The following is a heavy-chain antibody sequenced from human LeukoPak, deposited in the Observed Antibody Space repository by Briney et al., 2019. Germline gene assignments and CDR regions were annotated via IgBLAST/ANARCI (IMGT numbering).Heavy chain of an antibody. D-gene: IGHD1-26*01. Sequence: GRSLRLSCAASGFTFSSYAMHWVRQAPGKGLEWVAVISYDGNNKYYADSVKGRFTISRDNSKNTLYLQMNSLRAEDTAVYYCARAISGNYVFDYWGQGTLVTVSS. CDR3: ARAISGNYVFDY. CDR2: ISYDGNNK. J-gene: IGHJ4*02. V-gene: IGHV3-30-3*01. CDR1: GFTFSSYA.